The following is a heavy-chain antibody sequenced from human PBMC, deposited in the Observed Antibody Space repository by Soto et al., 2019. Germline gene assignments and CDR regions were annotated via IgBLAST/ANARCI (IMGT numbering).Heavy chain of an antibody. CDR2: IYSGGST. D-gene: IGHD3-10*01. CDR3: ARGLWFGALTYFDY. J-gene: IGHJ4*02. V-gene: IGHV3-66*01. CDR1: GFTVSSNC. Sequence: HPGGSLRLSCAASGFTVSSNCMSWVRQAPGKGLEWVSVIYSGGSTYYADSVKGRFTISRDNSKNTLYLQMNSLRAEDTAVYYCARGLWFGALTYFDYWGQGTLVTVSS.